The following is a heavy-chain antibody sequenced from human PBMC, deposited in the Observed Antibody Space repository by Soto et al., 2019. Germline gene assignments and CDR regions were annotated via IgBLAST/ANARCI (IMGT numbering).Heavy chain of an antibody. CDR3: ARECSGDYDYMDV. J-gene: IGHJ6*03. CDR2: IIPILGIA. CDR1: GGTFSSYT. D-gene: IGHD3-10*02. V-gene: IGHV1-69*08. Sequence: QVQLVQSGAAVKKPGSSVKVSCKASGGTFSSYTISWVRQAPGQGLEWMGRIIPILGIANYAQQFQGRVTITADKSTRTAYMELCSLRSEDTAVYYCARECSGDYDYMDVWGKGTTVTVSS.